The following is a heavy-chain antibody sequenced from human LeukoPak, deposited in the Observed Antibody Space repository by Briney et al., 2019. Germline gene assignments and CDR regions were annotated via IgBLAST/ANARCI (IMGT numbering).Heavy chain of an antibody. CDR3: ARDIMYYDSSGYYYLYAFDI. CDR2: ISAYNGDT. D-gene: IGHD3-22*01. V-gene: IGHV1-18*01. CDR1: GYTFTRYG. Sequence: ASVKVSCKASGYTFTRYGISWVRQAPGQGLEWMGWISAYNGDTNYAQKFQGRVTMTTDTSTSTAYMELRSLRSDDTAAYYCARDIMYYDSSGYYYLYAFDIWGQGTMVSVSS. J-gene: IGHJ3*02.